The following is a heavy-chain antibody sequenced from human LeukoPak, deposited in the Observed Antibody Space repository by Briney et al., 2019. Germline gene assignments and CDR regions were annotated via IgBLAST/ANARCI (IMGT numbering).Heavy chain of an antibody. V-gene: IGHV1-24*01. Sequence: GASVKVSCKVSGYTFTQLSMQWVRQAPGKGLEWMGGVDPEDGKHIYEQTFQGRVTITGDTSTEPAYMELSSLRSVDTAVYYCATDRRKGSTQYWGQGTLVTVSS. CDR3: ATDRRKGSTQY. CDR2: VDPEDGKH. J-gene: IGHJ4*02. CDR1: GYTFTQLS.